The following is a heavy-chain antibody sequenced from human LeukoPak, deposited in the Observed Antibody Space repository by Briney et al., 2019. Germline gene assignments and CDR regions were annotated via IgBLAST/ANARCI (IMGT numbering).Heavy chain of an antibody. CDR2: IYYSGST. CDR3: ARARGSARSWFDP. CDR1: GGSVSSGSYY. D-gene: IGHD6-25*01. J-gene: IGHJ5*02. Sequence: SETLSLTCTVSGGSVSSGSYYWSWIRQPPGKGLEWIGYIYYSGSTNYNPSLKSRATISVDTSKNQFSLKLSSVTAADTAVYYCARARGSARSWFDPWGQGTLVTVSS. V-gene: IGHV4-61*01.